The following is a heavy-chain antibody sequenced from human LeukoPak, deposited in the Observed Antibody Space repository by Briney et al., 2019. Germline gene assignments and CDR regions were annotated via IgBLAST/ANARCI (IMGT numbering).Heavy chain of an antibody. Sequence: GGSLRLSCAASGFTFSSYGMHWVRQAPGKGLEWVAVISYDGSNKYYADSVKGRFTISRDNSKNTLYLQMSSLRAEDTAVYYCAKDNGDLSPFDYWGQGTLVTVSS. V-gene: IGHV3-30*18. D-gene: IGHD4-17*01. CDR1: GFTFSSYG. CDR3: AKDNGDLSPFDY. CDR2: ISYDGSNK. J-gene: IGHJ4*02.